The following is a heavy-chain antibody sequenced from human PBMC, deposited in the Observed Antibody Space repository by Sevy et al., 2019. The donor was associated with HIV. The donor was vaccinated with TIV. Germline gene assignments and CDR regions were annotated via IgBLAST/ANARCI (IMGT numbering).Heavy chain of an antibody. Sequence: GGSLRLSCAASGLTFSSYSMNWVRQAPGKGLEWVSSISSSSSYIYYADSVKGRFTISRDNAKNSLYLQMNSLRAEDTAVYYCARERLGFDYDFWSGSLFDPWGQGTLVTVSS. CDR1: GLTFSSYS. D-gene: IGHD3-3*01. V-gene: IGHV3-21*01. CDR2: ISSSSSYI. J-gene: IGHJ5*02. CDR3: ARERLGFDYDFWSGSLFDP.